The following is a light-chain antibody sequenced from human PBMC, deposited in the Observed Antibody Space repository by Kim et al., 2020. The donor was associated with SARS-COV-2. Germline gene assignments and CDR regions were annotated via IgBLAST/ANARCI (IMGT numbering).Light chain of an antibody. Sequence: ASLGDRVTITCRASQGIRSDLGWYQQKPGRGPTRLIYGASTLESGVPSRFSGSGSGTEFTLTISSLQPEDFATYYCLQHHAYPRTFGQGTKVDIK. CDR3: LQHHAYPRT. CDR2: GAS. V-gene: IGKV1-17*01. J-gene: IGKJ1*01. CDR1: QGIRSD.